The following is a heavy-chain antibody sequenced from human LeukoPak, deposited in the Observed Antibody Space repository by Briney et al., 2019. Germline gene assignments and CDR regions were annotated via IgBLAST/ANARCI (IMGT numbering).Heavy chain of an antibody. CDR1: GGSISSSSYY. CDR2: IYYSGST. Sequence: SETLSLTCTVSGGSISSSSYYWGWIRQPPGKGLEWIGSIYYSGSTYYNPSLKSRVTISVDTSKNQFSLKLSSVTAADTAVYYCAREHYGFFYDSSGYYPEDWGPGTLVTVSS. V-gene: IGHV4-39*07. CDR3: AREHYGFFYDSSGYYPED. D-gene: IGHD3-22*01. J-gene: IGHJ4*02.